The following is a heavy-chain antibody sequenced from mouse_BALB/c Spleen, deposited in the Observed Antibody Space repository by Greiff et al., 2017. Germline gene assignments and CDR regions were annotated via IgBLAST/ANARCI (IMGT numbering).Heavy chain of an antibody. D-gene: IGHD1-1*01. J-gene: IGHJ4*01. CDR3: ARLLLPYGTAYAMDY. CDR1: GYTFTSYW. V-gene: IGHV1S41*01. CDR2: IAPGSGST. Sequence: DLVKPGASVKLSCKASGYTFTSYWINWIKQRPGQGLEWIGRIAPGSGSTYYNEMFKGKATLTVDTSSSTAYIQLSSLSSEDSAVYFCARLLLPYGTAYAMDYWGQGTSVTVSS.